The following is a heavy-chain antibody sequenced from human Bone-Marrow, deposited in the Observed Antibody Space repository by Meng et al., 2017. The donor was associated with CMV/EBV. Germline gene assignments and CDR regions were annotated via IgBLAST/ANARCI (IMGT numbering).Heavy chain of an antibody. CDR3: ARRRGRLYQLSH. Sequence: SETLSLTCAVYGGSFSGYYWSWIRQPPGKGLEWIGEINHSGSTNYNPSLKSRVTISVDTSKNQFSLKLSSVTAADTAVYYCARRRGRLYQLSHWGQGNLVHVAS. J-gene: IGHJ4*02. V-gene: IGHV4-34*01. CDR2: INHSGST. CDR1: GGSFSGYY. D-gene: IGHD2-2*01.